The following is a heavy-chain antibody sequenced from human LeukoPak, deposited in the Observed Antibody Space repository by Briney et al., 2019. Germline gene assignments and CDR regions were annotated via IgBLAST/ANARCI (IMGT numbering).Heavy chain of an antibody. Sequence: PGGSLRLSCAASGFTFSTYSMHWVRQAPGKGLEWVAVVSSDGYHEYYADSVKGRFTISRDNSKNTLYLQMNSLRPEDTAVYYCARGAYCSGGSCYSWTKFDPWGQGTLVTVSS. J-gene: IGHJ5*02. V-gene: IGHV3-30*04. CDR2: VSSDGYHE. CDR3: ARGAYCSGGSCYSWTKFDP. CDR1: GFTFSTYS. D-gene: IGHD2-15*01.